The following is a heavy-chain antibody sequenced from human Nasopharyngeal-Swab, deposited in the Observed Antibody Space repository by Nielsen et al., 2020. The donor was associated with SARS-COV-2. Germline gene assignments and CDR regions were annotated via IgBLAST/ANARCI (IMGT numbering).Heavy chain of an antibody. V-gene: IGHV3-9*01. CDR2: ISWNSGSI. CDR3: AKDIVRGVMDAFDI. D-gene: IGHD3-10*02. CDR1: GFTFDDYA. J-gene: IGHJ3*02. Sequence: SRKISCAASGFTFDDYAMHWVRQAPGKGLEWVSGISWNSGSIGYADSVKGRFTISRDNAKSSLYLQMNSLRAEDTALYYCAKDIVRGVMDAFDIWGQGTMVTVSS.